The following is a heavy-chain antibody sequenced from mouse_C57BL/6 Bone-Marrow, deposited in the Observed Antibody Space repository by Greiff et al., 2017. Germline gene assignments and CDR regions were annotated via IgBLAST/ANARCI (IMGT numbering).Heavy chain of an antibody. J-gene: IGHJ1*03. CDR2: IYPGSGST. V-gene: IGHV1-55*01. Sequence: QVQLKQPGAELVKPGASVKMSCKASGYTFTSYWITWVKQRPGQGLEWIGDIYPGSGSTNYNEKFKSKATLTVDTSSSTAYMQLSILTSEDSAVYYCARDGYDYDWYFDVWGTGTTVTVSS. D-gene: IGHD2-4*01. CDR3: ARDGYDYDWYFDV. CDR1: GYTFTSYW.